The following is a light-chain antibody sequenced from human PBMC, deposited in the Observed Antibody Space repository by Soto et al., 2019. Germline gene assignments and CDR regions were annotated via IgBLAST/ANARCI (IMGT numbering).Light chain of an antibody. CDR1: SSNIGAGYD. Sequence: QSVLTQPPSVSGAPGQRVTISCTGSSSNIGAGYDVHWYQQLPGTAPKLLIYGNGNRPSGVPDRFSGSKSGTSASLAITGHQAEDEADYYCQSYDSSLSGPYVVFGGGTKLTVL. CDR3: QSYDSSLSGPYVV. J-gene: IGLJ2*01. V-gene: IGLV1-40*01. CDR2: GNG.